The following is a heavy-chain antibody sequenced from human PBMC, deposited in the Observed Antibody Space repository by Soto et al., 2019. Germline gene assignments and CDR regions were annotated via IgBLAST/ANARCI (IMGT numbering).Heavy chain of an antibody. V-gene: IGHV3-30-3*01. CDR1: GFTFSSYA. J-gene: IGHJ4*02. D-gene: IGHD3-22*01. Sequence: GGSLRLSCAASGFTFSSYAMHWVRQAPGKGLEWVAVISHDGSNKYYADSVKGRFTISRDNSKNTLYLQMNSLRAEDTAVYYCAREFYKFHYYDLTPGDYWGQGTLVTVSS. CDR3: AREFYKFHYYDLTPGDY. CDR2: ISHDGSNK.